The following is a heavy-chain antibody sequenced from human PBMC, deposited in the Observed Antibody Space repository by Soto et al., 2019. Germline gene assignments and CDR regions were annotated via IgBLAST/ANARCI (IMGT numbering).Heavy chain of an antibody. J-gene: IGHJ5*02. D-gene: IGHD1-26*01. CDR2: ISDNGGGT. CDR1: GFTFSSYG. Sequence: EVQLLESGGGLVQPGGSLRLSCAASGFTFSSYGMSWLRQAPGKGLEWVSAISDNGGGTYYADSVKGRFTTSRDNSKNTLYLQMNSLRAEDTAVYYCAKVPNSGSILMDPWGQGTLVTVSS. V-gene: IGHV3-23*01. CDR3: AKVPNSGSILMDP.